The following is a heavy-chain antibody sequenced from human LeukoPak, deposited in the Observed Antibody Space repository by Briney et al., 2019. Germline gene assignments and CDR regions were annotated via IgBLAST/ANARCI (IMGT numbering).Heavy chain of an antibody. D-gene: IGHD6-13*01. J-gene: IGHJ4*02. CDR2: ISRTGTTI. CDR1: GFSKKKNT. V-gene: IGHV3-48*01. CDR3: ARGGYDETTWYN. Sequence: PGGEESKSWLASGFSKKKNTMNWSRKAPGKGLECISYISRTGTTICYADSVKGRFTISRDNAKNSPYLQMNSLRSEDTGLYFCARGGYDETTWYNWGQGTLVTGSS.